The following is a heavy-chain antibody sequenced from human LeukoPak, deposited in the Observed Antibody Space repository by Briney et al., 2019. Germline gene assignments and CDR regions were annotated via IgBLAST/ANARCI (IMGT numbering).Heavy chain of an antibody. CDR2: IKSKTDGGTT. CDR1: GFTFNNAW. D-gene: IGHD3-22*01. J-gene: IGHJ3*02. Sequence: GGSLRLSCAASGFTFNNAWMNWVRQAPGKGLEWVGRIKSKTDGGTTDYAAPVKGRFTISRDDSKNTLYLQMNSLKTEDTAVYYCTAPDYYNSSPDIWGQGTVVTVSS. CDR3: TAPDYYNSSPDI. V-gene: IGHV3-15*01.